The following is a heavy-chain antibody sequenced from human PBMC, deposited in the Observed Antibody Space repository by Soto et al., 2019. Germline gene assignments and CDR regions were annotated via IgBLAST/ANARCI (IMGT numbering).Heavy chain of an antibody. V-gene: IGHV3-30-3*01. Sequence: QVQLVESGGGVVQPGRSLRLSCAASGFTFSSYAMHWVRQAPGKGLEWVAVISYDGSNKYYADSVKGRFTISRDNSKNTLDLQMNSLRAEDTAVYYCARDRAALIAAGAFDYWGQGTLVTVSS. CDR3: ARDRAALIAAGAFDY. D-gene: IGHD6-13*01. CDR1: GFTFSSYA. CDR2: ISYDGSNK. J-gene: IGHJ4*02.